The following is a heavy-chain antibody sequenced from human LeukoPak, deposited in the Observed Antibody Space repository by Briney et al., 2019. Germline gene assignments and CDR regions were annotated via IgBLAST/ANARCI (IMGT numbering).Heavy chain of an antibody. CDR1: GYTFTSYY. V-gene: IGHV1-46*01. CDR2: INPSGGST. D-gene: IGHD2-21*02. Sequence: ASVKVSCKASGYTFTSYYMHWVRQALGQGLEWMGIINPSGGSTSYAQKFQGRVTMTRDTSTSTVYMELSSLRSEDTAVYYCARVRYCGGDCYSQVFDYWGQGTLVTVSS. J-gene: IGHJ4*02. CDR3: ARVRYCGGDCYSQVFDY.